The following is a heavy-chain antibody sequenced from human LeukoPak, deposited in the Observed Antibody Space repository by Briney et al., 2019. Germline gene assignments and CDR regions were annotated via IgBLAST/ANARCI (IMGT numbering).Heavy chain of an antibody. CDR1: GYTFIGYY. J-gene: IGHJ4*02. CDR2: INPNNGDT. D-gene: IGHD6-19*01. Sequence: ASVKVSCKASGYTFIGYYIHWVRQAPGQGLEWMGWINPNNGDTNYAQKFQGRVTMTRDTSISTAYMELTRLRSDDTAVYYCARDGSGSTRWIHYWGQGTLVTVSS. V-gene: IGHV1-2*02. CDR3: ARDGSGSTRWIHY.